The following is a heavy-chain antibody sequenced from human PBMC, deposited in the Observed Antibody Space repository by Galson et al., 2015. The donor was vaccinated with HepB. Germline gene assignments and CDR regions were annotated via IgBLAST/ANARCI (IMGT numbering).Heavy chain of an antibody. V-gene: IGHV1-69*13. J-gene: IGHJ4*02. Sequence: SVKVSCKASGVTLNSYTVTWVRQAPGQGLQWVGGIIPFSGVVNYAQQFQGRLTITADESRRTAYMELSSLKSEDTAVYFCAKGNPITVYWGQGTLVTVSS. D-gene: IGHD3-3*01. CDR3: AKGNPITVY. CDR2: IIPFSGVV. CDR1: GVTLNSYT.